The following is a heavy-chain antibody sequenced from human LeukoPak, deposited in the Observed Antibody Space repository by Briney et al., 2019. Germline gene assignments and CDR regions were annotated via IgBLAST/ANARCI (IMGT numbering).Heavy chain of an antibody. CDR2: ISGSGGRT. J-gene: IGHJ4*02. CDR1: AIAVSSNY. V-gene: IGHV3-23*01. CDR3: AKDPQRGSPYYFDY. D-gene: IGHD1-26*01. Sequence: SLRLAEAASAIAVSSNYMSWVRQAAVKGVGVDSSISGSGGRTFYVDSVKGRFTISRDNTKNTLYLQMNSLRAEDTALYYCAKDPQRGSPYYFDYWGQGTLVSVSS.